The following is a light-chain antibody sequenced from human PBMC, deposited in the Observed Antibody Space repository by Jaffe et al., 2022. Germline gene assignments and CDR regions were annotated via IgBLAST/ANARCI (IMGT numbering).Light chain of an antibody. Sequence: DIQMTQSPSSLSASVGDRVTMTCRASQSISNYLNWYQQKPGKAPKVLIYAASSLQSGVPSRFSGSGSGTEFTLTISSLQPEDFATYYCQQTYSSPRTFGQGTKVEIK. CDR3: QQTYSSPRT. CDR1: QSISNY. V-gene: IGKV1-39*01. CDR2: AAS. J-gene: IGKJ1*01.